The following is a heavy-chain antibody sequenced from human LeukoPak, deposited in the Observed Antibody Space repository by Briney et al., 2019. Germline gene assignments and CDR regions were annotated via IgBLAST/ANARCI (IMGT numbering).Heavy chain of an antibody. CDR3: ARKYSSSWYNFWDP. CDR1: GYTFISYG. V-gene: IGHV1-18*01. Sequence: ASVKVSCKASGYTFISYGTTWVRQAPGQGLEWMGWISAYNGNTNYAQKLQGRVTMTTDTSTSTAYMELRSLRSDDTAVYYCARKYSSSWYNFWDPWGQGTLVTVSS. D-gene: IGHD6-13*01. CDR2: ISAYNGNT. J-gene: IGHJ5*02.